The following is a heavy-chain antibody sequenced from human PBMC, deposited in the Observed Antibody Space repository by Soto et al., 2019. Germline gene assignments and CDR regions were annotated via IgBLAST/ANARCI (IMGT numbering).Heavy chain of an antibody. V-gene: IGHV2-5*01. CDR2: IYWNDDK. Sequence: QITLKESGPTLVRPTQTLTLTCTFSGFSLSTSGRGVGWIRQPPGKALEWLALIYWNDDKRYSPSLKARLTITKDTSKNPVVLTMTNMDHVDTATYYCAHRPSGWYLFDYWGQGTLVTVSS. J-gene: IGHJ4*02. D-gene: IGHD6-19*01. CDR3: AHRPSGWYLFDY. CDR1: GFSLSTSGRG.